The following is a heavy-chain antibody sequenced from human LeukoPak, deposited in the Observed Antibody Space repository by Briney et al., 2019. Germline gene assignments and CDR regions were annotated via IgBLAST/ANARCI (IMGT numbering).Heavy chain of an antibody. CDR3: AKAGARGVFDY. J-gene: IGHJ4*02. D-gene: IGHD3-10*01. V-gene: IGHV3-23*01. CDR2: ISGSGSST. Sequence: PGGSLRLSRAASGFTFSSYAMSWVSQAPGKGLECVSAISGSGSSTYYADSVKGRFTISRDNSKNTRYLQMNSLRAEDTAVYYCAKAGARGVFDYWGQGTLVTGSS. CDR1: GFTFSSYA.